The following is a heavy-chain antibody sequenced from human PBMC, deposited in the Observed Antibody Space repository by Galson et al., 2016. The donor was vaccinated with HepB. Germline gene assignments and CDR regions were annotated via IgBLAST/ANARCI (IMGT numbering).Heavy chain of an antibody. Sequence: SLRLSCAASGFTLSSYWMSWVRQAPGKGLEWLAVISEDGGEQNYVDSVKGRLTVSRDTPKNSLYLQMNSLRAEDSAVYCSARGGVGATTSERRQYFDYWGQGTLATVSS. J-gene: IGHJ4*02. CDR2: ISEDGGEQ. CDR3: ARGGVGATTSERRQYFDY. D-gene: IGHD1-26*01. CDR1: GFTLSSYW. V-gene: IGHV3-7*03.